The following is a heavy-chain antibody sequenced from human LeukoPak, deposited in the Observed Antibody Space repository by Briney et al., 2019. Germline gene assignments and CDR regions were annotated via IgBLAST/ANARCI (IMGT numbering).Heavy chain of an antibody. CDR1: GFTVSSNY. CDR3: ARGITVTTYSYFDY. Sequence: GGSLRLSCAASGFTVSSNYMGWVRQAPGKGLEWVSVIYSGGSTYYADSVKGRFTISRDNSKNTLYPQMNSLRAEDTAVYYCARGITVTTYSYFDYWGQGTLVTVSS. D-gene: IGHD4-11*01. V-gene: IGHV3-53*01. J-gene: IGHJ4*02. CDR2: IYSGGST.